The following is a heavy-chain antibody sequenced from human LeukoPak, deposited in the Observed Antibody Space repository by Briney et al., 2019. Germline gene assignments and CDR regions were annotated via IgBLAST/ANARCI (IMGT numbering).Heavy chain of an antibody. V-gene: IGHV3-33*06. D-gene: IGHD3-22*01. CDR1: GFTFSSYG. J-gene: IGHJ4*02. Sequence: GGSLRLSCAASGFTFSSYGMHWVRQAPGKGLEWVAVIWYDGSNKYYADSVKGRFTISRDNSKNTLYLQMNSLRAEDTAVYYCAKDAHDSSGYYRLVVWGQGTLVTVSS. CDR2: IWYDGSNK. CDR3: AKDAHDSSGYYRLVV.